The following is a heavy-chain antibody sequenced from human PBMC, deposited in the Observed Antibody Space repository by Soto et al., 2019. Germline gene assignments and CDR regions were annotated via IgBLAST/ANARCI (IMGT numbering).Heavy chain of an antibody. CDR3: ASPPRPYGDYHGADY. CDR2: IYYSGST. Sequence: QLQLQESGPGLVKPSETLSLTCTVSGGSISCSSYYWGWIRQPPGKGLEWIGSIYYSGSTYYNPSLKSRVTISVDTSKNQFSLKLSSVTAADTAVYYCASPPRPYGDYHGADYWGQGTLVTVSS. CDR1: GGSISCSSYY. J-gene: IGHJ4*02. D-gene: IGHD4-17*01. V-gene: IGHV4-39*01.